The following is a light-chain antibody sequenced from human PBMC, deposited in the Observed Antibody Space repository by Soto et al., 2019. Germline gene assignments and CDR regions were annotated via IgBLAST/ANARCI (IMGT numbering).Light chain of an antibody. V-gene: IGKV3-15*01. CDR2: RAS. Sequence: EIVMTQSPATLSVSPGGSATLSCRASQHVSSNFAWYRQKPGQAPTLLIYRASTRATGIPARFSGSGSGTXXXLXISXLXSXDFAVYYCQQYNNWPYTFGQGTKLEIK. CDR1: QHVSSN. J-gene: IGKJ2*01. CDR3: QQYNNWPYT.